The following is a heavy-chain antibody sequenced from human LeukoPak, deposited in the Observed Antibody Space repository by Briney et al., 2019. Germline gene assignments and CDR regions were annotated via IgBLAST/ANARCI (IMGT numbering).Heavy chain of an antibody. CDR3: AREGPIGYCSSTSCYGMDV. J-gene: IGHJ6*02. CDR1: GFTFSSYA. V-gene: IGHV3-23*01. D-gene: IGHD2-2*01. CDR2: ISGSGGGT. Sequence: GGSLRLSCAASGFTFSSYAMSWVRQAPGKGLEWVSGISGSGGGTYYADSVKGRFTISRDNSKNTLYLQMNSLTAEDTAVYYCAREGPIGYCSSTSCYGMDVWGQGTTVTVSS.